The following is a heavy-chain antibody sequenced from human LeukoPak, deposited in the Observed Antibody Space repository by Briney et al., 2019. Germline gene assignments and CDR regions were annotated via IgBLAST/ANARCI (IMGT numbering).Heavy chain of an antibody. J-gene: IGHJ4*02. CDR1: GFTFDDYA. CDR3: AKALSSAAAGFDY. Sequence: PGGSLRLSCAASGFTFDDYAMHWVRQAPGKGLEWVSGISWNSGSIGYADSVKGRFTIFRDNAKNSLYLQMNSLRAEDTALYYCAKALSSAAAGFDYWGQGTLVTVSS. D-gene: IGHD6-13*01. CDR2: ISWNSGSI. V-gene: IGHV3-9*01.